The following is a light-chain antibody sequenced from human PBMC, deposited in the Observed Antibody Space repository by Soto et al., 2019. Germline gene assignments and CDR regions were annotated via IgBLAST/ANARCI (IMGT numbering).Light chain of an antibody. V-gene: IGKV3-20*01. CDR1: QSVIIY. J-gene: IGKJ4*01. CDR3: QQYGSSPLT. Sequence: EIVLTQSPGTLSLSVGERVTLACKASQSVIIYLAWYQQTPGQAPRLLIYDTSNRATGSTDRFSGSGSGTGFTLTISRLEPQDSTLYYCQQYGSSPLTFDGVNKVELK. CDR2: DTS.